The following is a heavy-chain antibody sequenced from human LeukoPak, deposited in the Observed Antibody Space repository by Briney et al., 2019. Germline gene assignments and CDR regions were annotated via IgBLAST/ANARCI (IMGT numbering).Heavy chain of an antibody. CDR1: GGSISSYY. Sequence: SETLSLTCTVSGGSISSYYWSWIRQPPGKGLEWIGYIYYSGSTYYNPSLKSRVTISVDTSKNQFSLKLSSVTAADTAVYYCAREGRLSGFDPWGQGTLVTVSS. CDR2: IYYSGST. V-gene: IGHV4-59*06. CDR3: AREGRLSGFDP. D-gene: IGHD5-24*01. J-gene: IGHJ5*02.